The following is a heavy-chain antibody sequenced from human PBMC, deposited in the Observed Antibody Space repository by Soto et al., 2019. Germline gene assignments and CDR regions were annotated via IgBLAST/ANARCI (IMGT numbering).Heavy chain of an antibody. CDR1: GGSFSGYY. V-gene: IGHV4-34*01. Sequence: SETLSLTCAVYGGSFSGYYWSWIRQPPGKGLEWIGEINHSGSTNYNPSLKSRVTISVGTSKNQFSLKLGSVTAADTAVYYCARGRRKGIAARPAWFDPWGQGTLVTVSS. J-gene: IGHJ5*02. CDR2: INHSGST. CDR3: ARGRRKGIAARPAWFDP. D-gene: IGHD6-6*01.